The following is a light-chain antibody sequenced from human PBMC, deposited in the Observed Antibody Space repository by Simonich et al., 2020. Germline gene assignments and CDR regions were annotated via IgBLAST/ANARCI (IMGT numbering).Light chain of an antibody. Sequence: QSALTQPASVSGSPGQSITISCTGTSSDVGGYNYVSWYQQHPGKAPKLMIHDVSKRPSGVPDRFSGSKSGNTASLTISGLQAEDEADYYCCSYAGSYTVFGGGTKLTVL. CDR1: SSDVGGYNY. J-gene: IGLJ3*02. CDR2: DVS. V-gene: IGLV2-11*01. CDR3: CSYAGSYTV.